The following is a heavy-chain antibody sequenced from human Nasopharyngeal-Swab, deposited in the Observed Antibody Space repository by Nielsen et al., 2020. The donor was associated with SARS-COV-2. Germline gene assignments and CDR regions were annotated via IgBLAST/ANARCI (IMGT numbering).Heavy chain of an antibody. Sequence: GESLKIPCAASGFTFNNYNFNWVRQAPGKGLEWVSSISSSSSYIYYADSVKGRFTTSRDNAKNSLYLQMNSLRAEDTAVYYCARDGLDYDFWSAYFMDVWGQGTTVTVSS. CDR1: GFTFNNYN. D-gene: IGHD3-3*01. J-gene: IGHJ6*02. CDR2: ISSSSSYI. V-gene: IGHV3-21*01. CDR3: ARDGLDYDFWSAYFMDV.